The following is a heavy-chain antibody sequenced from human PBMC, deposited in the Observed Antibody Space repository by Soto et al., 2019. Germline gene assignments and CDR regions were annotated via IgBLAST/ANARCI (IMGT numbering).Heavy chain of an antibody. CDR3: VRDRFGYGDSGD. J-gene: IGHJ4*02. CDR1: GYTFTTYY. V-gene: IGHV1-46*01. Sequence: QVFLVQSGAEVKKPGASVKVSCKTSGYTFTTYYMHWVRQAPGQGLEWMGVINPSDGSTYSAQKFQGSVAITRNXSTSTVYLELSSLRAEDSAMYYCVRDRFGYGDSGDWGQGTLVTVSS. D-gene: IGHD4-17*01. CDR2: INPSDGST.